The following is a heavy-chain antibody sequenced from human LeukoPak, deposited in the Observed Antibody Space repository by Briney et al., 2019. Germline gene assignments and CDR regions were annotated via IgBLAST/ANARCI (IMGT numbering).Heavy chain of an antibody. CDR3: AREASSSWPNWFDP. V-gene: IGHV1-18*01. CDR2: ISPYNGNT. J-gene: IGHJ5*02. D-gene: IGHD6-13*01. Sequence: ASVKVSCKASGYTFMNYGISWVRPAPGQGLEWMGWISPYNGNTKYPQKLQGRVTMTTDTPTSTAYMELRSLRSDDTAVYYCAREASSSWPNWFDPWGQGTLVTVSS. CDR1: GYTFMNYG.